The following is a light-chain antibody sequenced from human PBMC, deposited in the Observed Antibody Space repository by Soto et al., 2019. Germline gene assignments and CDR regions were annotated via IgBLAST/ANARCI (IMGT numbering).Light chain of an antibody. Sequence: EIVLTQSPGTLSLSPGERATLSCRASRSVGTFLAWYQQKPGQAPRLLIYGASSRATVIPDRFSGSGSGTDFTLTISRLEPEDFAVYYCQQYSNSPPLTFGRGTKVEIK. CDR1: RSVGTF. CDR3: QQYSNSPPLT. J-gene: IGKJ4*01. CDR2: GAS. V-gene: IGKV3-20*01.